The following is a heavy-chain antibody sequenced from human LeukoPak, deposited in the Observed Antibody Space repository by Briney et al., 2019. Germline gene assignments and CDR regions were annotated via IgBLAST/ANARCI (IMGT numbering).Heavy chain of an antibody. J-gene: IGHJ4*02. CDR1: GFTVSSNY. CDR2: IYSGGST. D-gene: IGHD3-10*01. CDR3: ARVLMVRGVTPSYYFDY. Sequence: GGSLRLSCAASGFTVSSNYMSWVRQAPGRGLEWVSVIYSGGSTYYADSVKGRFTISRDNSKNTLYLQMNSLRVEDTAVYYCARVLMVRGVTPSYYFDYWGQGTLVTVSS. V-gene: IGHV3-66*02.